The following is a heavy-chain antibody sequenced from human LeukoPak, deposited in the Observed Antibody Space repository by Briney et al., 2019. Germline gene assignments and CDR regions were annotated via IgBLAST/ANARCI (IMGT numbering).Heavy chain of an antibody. Sequence: GRSLRLSCAASGFTFDDYAMHWVRQAPGKGLEWVSGISWNSGSIGYADSVKGRFTISRDNAKNSLYLQMNSLRAEDMALYYCAKAGRRYCSDGSCYWFDYWGQGTLVTVSS. CDR2: ISWNSGSI. J-gene: IGHJ4*02. V-gene: IGHV3-9*03. CDR1: GFTFDDYA. CDR3: AKAGRRYCSDGSCYWFDY. D-gene: IGHD2-15*01.